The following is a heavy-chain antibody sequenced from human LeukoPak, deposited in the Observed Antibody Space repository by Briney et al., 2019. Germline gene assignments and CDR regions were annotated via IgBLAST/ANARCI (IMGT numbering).Heavy chain of an antibody. V-gene: IGHV3-7*01. CDR2: IKQDGSEK. J-gene: IGHJ4*02. CDR3: ARDLNWETY. Sequence: PGGTLRLSCAASGFTFSSYGMSWVRQAPGKGLEWVANIKQDGSEKYYVDSVKGRFTISRDNAKNSLYLQMNSLRAEDTAAYYCARDLNWETYWGQGTLVSVSS. D-gene: IGHD7-27*01. CDR1: GFTFSSYG.